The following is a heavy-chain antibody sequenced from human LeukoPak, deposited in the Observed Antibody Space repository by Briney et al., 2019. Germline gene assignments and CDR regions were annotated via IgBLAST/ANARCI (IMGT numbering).Heavy chain of an antibody. CDR3: AKARGATVNDPVDS. V-gene: IGHV3-23*01. Sequence: TGGSLRLSCTASGFTFSSYAMTWVRQAPGKGLEWVSALGGSGANTYHADSVKGRFTISRDDSKNTLYLQMNSLRVEDTAVYRCAKARGATVNDPVDSWGQGTLVTVSS. CDR2: LGGSGANT. J-gene: IGHJ4*02. CDR1: GFTFSSYA. D-gene: IGHD1-26*01.